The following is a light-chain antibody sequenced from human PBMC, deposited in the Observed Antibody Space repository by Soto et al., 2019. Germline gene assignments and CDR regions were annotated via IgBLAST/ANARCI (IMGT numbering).Light chain of an antibody. CDR1: QSVSSY. Sequence: EIVLTQSPATLSLSPGERATLSCRASQSVSSYLAWYQQKPGQAPRLLIYDASNRATGIPARFSGSGSGTDFTLTISSLEPEVFAVYYCQQRSNWPLTSGGGTKVDIK. V-gene: IGKV3-11*01. CDR2: DAS. CDR3: QQRSNWPLT. J-gene: IGKJ4*01.